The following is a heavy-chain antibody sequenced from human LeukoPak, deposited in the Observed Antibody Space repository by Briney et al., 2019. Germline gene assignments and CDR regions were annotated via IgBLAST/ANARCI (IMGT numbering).Heavy chain of an antibody. CDR2: IYHSGST. Sequence: PSGTLSLTCAVSGGSISSSNWWSWVRQAPGKGLEWIGEIYHSGSTNYNPSLKSRVTISVDKSKNQFSLKLSSVTAADTAVYYCARDSIVGASSAFDIWGQGTMVTVSS. V-gene: IGHV4-4*02. D-gene: IGHD1-26*01. CDR3: ARDSIVGASSAFDI. J-gene: IGHJ3*02. CDR1: GGSISSSNW.